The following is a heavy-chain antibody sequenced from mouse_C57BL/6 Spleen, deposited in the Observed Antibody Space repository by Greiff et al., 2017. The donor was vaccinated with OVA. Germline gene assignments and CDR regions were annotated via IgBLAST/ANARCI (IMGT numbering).Heavy chain of an antibody. V-gene: IGHV7-3*01. Sequence: EVKLVESGGGLVQPGGSLSLSCAASGFTFTDYYMSWVRQPPGKALEWLGFIRNKANGYTTEYSASVKGRFTISRDNSQSILYLQMNALRAEDSATYYCARYIRALRLDYWGQGTSVTVSS. J-gene: IGHJ4*01. CDR2: IRNKANGYTT. D-gene: IGHD3-3*01. CDR1: GFTFTDYY. CDR3: ARYIRALRLDY.